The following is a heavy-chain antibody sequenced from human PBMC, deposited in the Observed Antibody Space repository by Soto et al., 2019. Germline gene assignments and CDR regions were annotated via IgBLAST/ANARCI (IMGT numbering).Heavy chain of an antibody. D-gene: IGHD2-15*01. CDR1: GYTFTSYY. V-gene: IGHV1-46*01. J-gene: IGHJ4*02. Sequence: ASVKVSCKASGYTFTSYYMHWVRQAPGQGLEWMGIINPSGGSTSYAQKFQGRVTMTRDTSTSTVYMELSSLRSEDTAVYYCAGGGAPITNNHCSGGSCYSRGSFRFDYWGQGTLVTVSS. CDR2: INPSGGST. CDR3: AGGGAPITNNHCSGGSCYSRGSFRFDY.